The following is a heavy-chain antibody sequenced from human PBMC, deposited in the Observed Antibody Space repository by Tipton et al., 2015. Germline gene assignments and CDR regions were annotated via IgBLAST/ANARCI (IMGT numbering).Heavy chain of an antibody. J-gene: IGHJ5*02. D-gene: IGHD1-7*01. CDR1: GFTFSSYA. Sequence: SLRLSCAAFGFTFSSYAMHWVRQAPGKGLEWVSGISWNSGSIAYADSVKGRFTISRDNAKESLYLQMNSLRDEDTAVYYCAREGTGTIGFGWFDPWGQGTLVTVSS. CDR3: AREGTGTIGFGWFDP. CDR2: ISWNSGSI. V-gene: IGHV3-9*01.